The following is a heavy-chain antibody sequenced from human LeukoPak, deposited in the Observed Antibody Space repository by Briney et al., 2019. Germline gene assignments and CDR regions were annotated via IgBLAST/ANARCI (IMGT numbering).Heavy chain of an antibody. CDR2: IYYSGST. CDR1: GGSISSGGYY. V-gene: IGHV4-31*03. CDR3: ARANTMIVVVIPDYFDY. D-gene: IGHD3-22*01. J-gene: IGHJ4*02. Sequence: PSETLSLTCTVSGGSISSGGYYWSWIRQHPGKGLEWIGYIYYSGSTYYNPSLKSRVTISVDTSKNQFSLKLSSVTAADTAVYYCARANTMIVVVIPDYFDYWGQGTLVTVSS.